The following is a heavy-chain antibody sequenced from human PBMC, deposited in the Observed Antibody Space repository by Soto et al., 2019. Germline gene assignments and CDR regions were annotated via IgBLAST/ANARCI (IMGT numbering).Heavy chain of an antibody. V-gene: IGHV3-33*01. CDR3: ARDSVWVGDPYKPYYFDY. CDR2: IWYDGSNK. CDR1: GFTFSSYG. D-gene: IGHD2-21*01. Sequence: GGSLRLSCAASGFTFSSYGMHWVRQAPGKGLEWVAVIWYDGSNKYYADSVKGRFTISRDNSKNTLYLQMNSLRAEDTAVYYCARDSVWVGDPYKPYYFDYWGQGTLVTVSS. J-gene: IGHJ4*02.